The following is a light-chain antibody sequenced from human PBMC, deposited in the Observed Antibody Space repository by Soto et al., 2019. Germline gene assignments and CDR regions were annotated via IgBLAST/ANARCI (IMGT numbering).Light chain of an antibody. V-gene: IGLV1-40*01. CDR2: GNS. Sequence: QPVLTHPPSVTGVHGRGGPIFSTRSSSNIGAGYDVHWYQQLPGTAPKLLIYGNSNRPSGVPDRFSGSKSGTSASLAITGLQAEDEADYYCQSCDSSLSGSDVFGPGTKVTV. J-gene: IGLJ1*01. CDR3: QSCDSSLSGSDV. CDR1: SSNIGAGYD.